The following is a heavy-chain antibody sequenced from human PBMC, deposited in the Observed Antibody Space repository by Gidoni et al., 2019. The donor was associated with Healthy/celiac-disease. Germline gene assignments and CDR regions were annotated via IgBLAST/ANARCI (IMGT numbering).Heavy chain of an antibody. V-gene: IGHV3-33*01. CDR2: IWYDGSNK. J-gene: IGHJ2*01. Sequence: QVQLVESGGGVVQPGRSLRLSCAASGFTFSSYGMHWVRQAPGKGLEWVAVIWYDGSNKYYADSVKGRFTISRDNSKNTLYLQMNSLRAEDTAVYYCARVGGYSSSRYWYFDLWGRGTLVTVSS. D-gene: IGHD6-13*01. CDR3: ARVGGYSSSRYWYFDL. CDR1: GFTFSSYG.